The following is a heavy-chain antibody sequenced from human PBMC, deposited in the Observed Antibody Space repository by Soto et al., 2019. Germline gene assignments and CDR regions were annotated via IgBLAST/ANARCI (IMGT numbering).Heavy chain of an antibody. CDR3: ARDAAVGATSMYYFDY. Sequence: PGGSLRLSCAASGFTFSSYAMHWVRQAPGKGLEWVAVISYDGSNKYYADYVKGRFTISRDNSKNTLYLQMNSLRDEDTDVYYCARDAAVGATSMYYFDYWGQGTLVTVSS. J-gene: IGHJ4*02. D-gene: IGHD1-26*01. V-gene: IGHV3-30-3*01. CDR2: ISYDGSNK. CDR1: GFTFSSYA.